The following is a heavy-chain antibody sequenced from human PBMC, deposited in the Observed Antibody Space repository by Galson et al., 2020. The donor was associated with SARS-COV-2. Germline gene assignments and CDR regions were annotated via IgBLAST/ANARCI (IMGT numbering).Heavy chain of an antibody. V-gene: IGHV3-11*01. D-gene: IGHD2-8*02. CDR3: ARETDGGVFDY. CDR2: ISSSGSTI. Sequence: GGSLSPPCAAPGFSFSYYYMNWVRQAPGKGLEWVSSISSSGSTIYYTDSVQGQFTISRDNTKNSLYLQMNSLRADDTAVYYCARETDGGVFDYWGQGTLVTVSS. J-gene: IGHJ4*02. CDR1: GFSFSYYY.